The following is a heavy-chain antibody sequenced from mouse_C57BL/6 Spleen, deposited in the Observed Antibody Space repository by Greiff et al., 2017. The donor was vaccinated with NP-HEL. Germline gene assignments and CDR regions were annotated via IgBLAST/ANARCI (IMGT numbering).Heavy chain of an antibody. CDR3: ARSAGADYYFDY. J-gene: IGHJ2*01. V-gene: IGHV1-54*01. D-gene: IGHD1-2*01. CDR2: INPGSGGT. Sequence: VQRVESGAELVRPGTSVKVSCKASGYAFTNYLIEWVKQRPGQGLEWIGVINPGSGGTNYNEKFKGKATLTADKSSSTAYMQLSSLTSEDSAVYFCARSAGADYYFDYWGQGTTLTVSS. CDR1: GYAFTNYL.